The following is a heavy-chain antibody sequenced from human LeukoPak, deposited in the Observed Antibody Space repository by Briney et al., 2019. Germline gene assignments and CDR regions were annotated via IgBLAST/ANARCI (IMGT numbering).Heavy chain of an antibody. CDR3: ARGRGRYCSSTSCYKTDY. CDR1: GGSHSGYC. D-gene: IGHD2-2*02. J-gene: IGHJ4*02. Sequence: PSETLSLTCGVYGGSHSGYCWRWIRQPPGKGLEWIGEINHSGSTNYNPSLKSRVTISVDTSKNQFSLKLSSVTAADTAVYYCARGRGRYCSSTSCYKTDYWGQGTLVTVSS. CDR2: INHSGST. V-gene: IGHV4-34*01.